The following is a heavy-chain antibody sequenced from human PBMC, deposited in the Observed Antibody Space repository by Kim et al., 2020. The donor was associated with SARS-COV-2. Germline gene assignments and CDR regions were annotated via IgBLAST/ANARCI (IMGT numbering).Heavy chain of an antibody. CDR1: GGTFSSYA. J-gene: IGHJ6*02. D-gene: IGHD4-17*01. CDR3: ARAVVTNDYGGNFPYYYGMDV. CDR2: IIPIFGTA. V-gene: IGHV1-69*13. Sequence: SVKVSCKASGGTFSSYAISWVRQAPGQGLEWMGGIIPIFGTANYAQKFQGRVTITADESTSTAYMELSSLRSEDTAVYYCARAVVTNDYGGNFPYYYGMDVWGQGTTVTVSS.